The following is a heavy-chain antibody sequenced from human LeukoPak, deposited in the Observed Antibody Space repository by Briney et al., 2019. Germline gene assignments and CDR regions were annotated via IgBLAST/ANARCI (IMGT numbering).Heavy chain of an antibody. V-gene: IGHV1-69*05. D-gene: IGHD2-8*01. CDR2: IIPIFGTA. J-gene: IGHJ4*02. CDR3: ARDEGGYCTNGVCLPRNY. Sequence: GSSVKVSCKASGGTFSSYAISWVRQAPGQGLEWMGGIIPIFGTANYAQKFQGRVTITTDESTSTAYMELSSLRSEDTAVYYCARDEGGYCTNGVCLPRNYWGQGTLVTVSS. CDR1: GGTFSSYA.